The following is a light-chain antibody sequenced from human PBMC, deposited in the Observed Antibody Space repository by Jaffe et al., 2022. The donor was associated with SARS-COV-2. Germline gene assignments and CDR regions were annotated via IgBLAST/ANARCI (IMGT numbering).Light chain of an antibody. CDR3: QQYGSSPPWT. CDR2: GAS. Sequence: EIVLTQSPGTLSLSPGERATLSCRASQSVSSSSLAWYQQKPGQAPRLLIYGASSRVTGIPDRFSGSGSGTDFTLTISRLEPGDFAVYYCQQYGSSPPWTFGQGTKVEIK. J-gene: IGKJ1*01. CDR1: QSVSSSS. V-gene: IGKV3-20*01.